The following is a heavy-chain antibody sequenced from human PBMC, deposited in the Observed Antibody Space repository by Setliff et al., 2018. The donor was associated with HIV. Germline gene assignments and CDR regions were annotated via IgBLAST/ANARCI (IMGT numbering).Heavy chain of an antibody. CDR3: TRAGYGHGFDI. V-gene: IGHV3-72*01. CDR2: IANKADSHTI. D-gene: IGHD5-18*01. J-gene: IGHJ6*02. CDR1: GFTFSDHY. Sequence: GGSLRLSCAASGFTFSDHYMDWVRQSPGKGLGWVGRIANKADSHTIQYAASVQGRFTISRDDSKNSLYLQMSNLQAEDTALYYCTRAGYGHGFDIWGQGTTVTVSS.